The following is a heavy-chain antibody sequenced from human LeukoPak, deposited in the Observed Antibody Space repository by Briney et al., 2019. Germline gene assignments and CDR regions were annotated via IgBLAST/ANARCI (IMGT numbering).Heavy chain of an antibody. V-gene: IGHV3-21*01. CDR3: ARAPPMSRLVLPVDY. J-gene: IGHJ4*02. D-gene: IGHD6-19*01. CDR2: ISSSSSYI. Sequence: KAVGSLRLSCAASGFTFSSYSMNWVRQAPGQGLEWVSPISSSSSYIYYPDSVKGRFTTSKGNAKNSLYLQMNSLSAEDTARDYFARAPPMSRLVLPVDYWGQGTLVTVSS. CDR1: GFTFSSYS.